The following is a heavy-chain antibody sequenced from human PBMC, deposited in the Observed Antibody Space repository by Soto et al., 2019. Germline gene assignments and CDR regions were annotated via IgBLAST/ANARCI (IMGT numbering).Heavy chain of an antibody. CDR3: ARETAARGMDV. CDR1: GYTFTSYG. D-gene: IGHD6-6*01. CDR2: MNAYSGNT. V-gene: IGHV1-8*02. Sequence: TSVKVSCTASGYTFTSYGISWVRRATGQGLEWMGWMNAYSGNTGYAQKFQGRVTMTRNTSISTAYMELSSLRSEDTAVYYCARETAARGMDVWGQGTTVTVSS. J-gene: IGHJ6*02.